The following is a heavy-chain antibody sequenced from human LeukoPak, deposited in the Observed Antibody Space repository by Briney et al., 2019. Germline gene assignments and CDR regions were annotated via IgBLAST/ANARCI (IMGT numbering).Heavy chain of an antibody. J-gene: IGHJ6*03. D-gene: IGHD6-13*01. CDR1: GGSFSGYY. CDR2: INHSGST. Sequence: SETLSLTCAVYGGSFSGYYWSWIRQPPGKGLEWIGEINHSGSTNYNPSLKSRVTISVDTSKNQLSLKLSSVTAADTAVYYCARGPIYSSSWLNPSRKYCMDAWGKGTTVTVSS. CDR3: ARGPIYSSSWLNPSRKYCMDA. V-gene: IGHV4-34*01.